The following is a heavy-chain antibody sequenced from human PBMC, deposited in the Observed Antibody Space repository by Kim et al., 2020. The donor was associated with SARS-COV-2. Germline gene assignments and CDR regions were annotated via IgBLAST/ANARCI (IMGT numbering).Heavy chain of an antibody. J-gene: IGHJ4*02. CDR2: ISYDGSNK. CDR1: GFTFSSYA. Sequence: GGSLRLSCAASGFTFSSYAMHWVRQAPGKGLEWVAVISYDGSNKYYADSVKGRFTISRDNSKNTLYLQMNSLRAEDTAVYYCARDGKPGYDILTGYYSGDFDYWGQGTLVTVSS. V-gene: IGHV3-30*04. D-gene: IGHD3-9*01. CDR3: ARDGKPGYDILTGYYSGDFDY.